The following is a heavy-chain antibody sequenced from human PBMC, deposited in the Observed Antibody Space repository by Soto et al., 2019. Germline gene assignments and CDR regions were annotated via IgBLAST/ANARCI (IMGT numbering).Heavy chain of an antibody. CDR2: ISYDGSNK. J-gene: IGHJ6*02. Sequence: PRLSCAASGFTFSSYAMHWVRQAPGKGLEWVAVISYDGSNKYYADSVKGRFTISRDNSKNTLYLQMNSLRAEDTAVYYCARDSPVVAATRYYYYGMDVWGQGTTVTVSS. CDR1: GFTFSSYA. D-gene: IGHD2-15*01. V-gene: IGHV3-30-3*01. CDR3: ARDSPVVAATRYYYYGMDV.